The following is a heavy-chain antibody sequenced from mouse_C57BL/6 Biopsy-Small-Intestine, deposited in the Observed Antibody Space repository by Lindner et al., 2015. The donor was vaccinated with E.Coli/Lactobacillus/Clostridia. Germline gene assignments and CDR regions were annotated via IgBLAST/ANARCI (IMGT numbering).Heavy chain of an antibody. CDR3: VRESAYYFDY. CDR2: IYPGDGDT. CDR1: GYAFSSHW. D-gene: IGHD6-1*01. V-gene: IGHV1-80*01. Sequence: VQLQESGAELVKPGASVKLSCKASGYAFSSHWMNWVKQRPGRGLEWIGQIYPGDGDTNHNGKFKGKATLTADKSSNTAYMQLSSLTSEDSAVYFCVRESAYYFDYWGQGSTLTVSS. J-gene: IGHJ2*01.